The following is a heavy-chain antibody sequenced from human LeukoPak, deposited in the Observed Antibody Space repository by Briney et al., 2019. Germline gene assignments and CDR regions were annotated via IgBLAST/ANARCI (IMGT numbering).Heavy chain of an antibody. V-gene: IGHV3-23*01. D-gene: IGHD6-19*01. J-gene: IGHJ4*02. CDR1: GFTFSSYA. Sequence: PGGSLRLSCAASGFTFSSYAMSWVRQAPGKGLEWVSSISGSGSGGSTYYADSVKGRFTISRDTSKNTLYLQMNSLRAEDTAVYYCAKEEWLGKMNYFDYWGQGTLVTVSS. CDR2: ISGSGSGGST. CDR3: AKEEWLGKMNYFDY.